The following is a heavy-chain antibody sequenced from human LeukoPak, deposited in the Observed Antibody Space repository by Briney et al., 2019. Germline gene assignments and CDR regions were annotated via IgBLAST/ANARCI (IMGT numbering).Heavy chain of an antibody. CDR2: IKQEGREK. V-gene: IGHV3-7*01. CDR3: ARGRLIGAPDERYYLDY. D-gene: IGHD2-2*01. CDR1: GFTLSRYW. J-gene: IGHJ4*02. Sequence: GGSLRLSRAASGFTLSRYWTSCVRQAPGRGLEWVANIKQEGREKHYVGPVKSRVTISRDNDKNTLHLQMNSLRAEETAVYYCARGRLIGAPDERYYLDYWGQGTLVTVSS.